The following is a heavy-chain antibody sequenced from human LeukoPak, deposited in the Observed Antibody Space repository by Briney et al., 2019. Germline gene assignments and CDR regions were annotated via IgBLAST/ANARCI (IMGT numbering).Heavy chain of an antibody. V-gene: IGHV3-48*03. CDR3: TTLGYHLDS. Sequence: PGGSLRLSCAASGFDFGAYEMNWVRQAPGKGLEWVAYFAGSDTTKYYADSVRGRFTISRDNAKNSLYLQMNSLRAGDTALYYCTTLGYHLDSWGQGTLVTVSS. CDR1: GFDFGAYE. CDR2: FAGSDTTK. J-gene: IGHJ4*02. D-gene: IGHD3-22*01.